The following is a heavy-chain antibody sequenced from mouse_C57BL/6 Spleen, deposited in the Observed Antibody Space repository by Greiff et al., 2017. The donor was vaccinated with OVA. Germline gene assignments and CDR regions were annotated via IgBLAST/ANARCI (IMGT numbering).Heavy chain of an antibody. CDR3: ARERDEAMDY. V-gene: IGHV3-6*01. D-gene: IGHD3-3*01. Sequence: EVQVVESGPGLVKPSQSLSLTCSVTGYSITSGYYWNWIRQFPGNKLEWMGYISYDGSNNYNPSLKNRISITRDTSKNQFFLKLNSVTTEDTATYYCARERDEAMDYWGQGTSVTVSS. CDR1: GYSITSGYY. CDR2: ISYDGSN. J-gene: IGHJ4*01.